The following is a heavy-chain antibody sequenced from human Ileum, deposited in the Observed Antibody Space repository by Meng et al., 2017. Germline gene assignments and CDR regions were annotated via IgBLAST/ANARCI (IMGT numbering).Heavy chain of an antibody. V-gene: IGHV4-30-4*01. CDR1: GGPISSGDYY. J-gene: IGHJ4*02. CDR3: ARAPKYCTNAVCSRPLDS. Sequence: QLNGPVSPPDNAAHTLSLTCTGPGGPISSGDYYWSWVRQSPGKGPEWIGYIYSNGNTYSNPSLRCRLMISIDTSKNQFSLKLSSVTAADTAVYYCARAPKYCTNAVCSRPLDSWGQGTLVTVSS. D-gene: IGHD2-8*01. CDR2: IYSNGNT.